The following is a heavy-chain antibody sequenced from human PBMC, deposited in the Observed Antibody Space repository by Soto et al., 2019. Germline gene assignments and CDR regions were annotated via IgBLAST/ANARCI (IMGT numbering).Heavy chain of an antibody. J-gene: IGHJ6*02. V-gene: IGHV3-53*02. CDR1: GFTVSSDS. Sequence: EVQLVETGGDLIQPGGSLRLSCAASGFTVSSDSMTWVRQAPGKGLEWISIIYSDNNTYYADSVKGRFSISRDTSKNILYLQMNSLRAEDTAEYYCARHCSAMGVWGQGTTVTVSS. CDR2: IYSDNNT. CDR3: ARHCSAMGV.